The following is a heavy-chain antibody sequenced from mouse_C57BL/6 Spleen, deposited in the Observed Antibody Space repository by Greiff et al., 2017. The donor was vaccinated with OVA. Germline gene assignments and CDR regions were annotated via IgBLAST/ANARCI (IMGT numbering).Heavy chain of an antibody. J-gene: IGHJ3*01. CDR3: ARYDYDWFAY. CDR1: GYTFTSYW. D-gene: IGHD2-4*01. V-gene: IGHV1-53*01. Sequence: QVQLQQPGTELVKPGASVKLSCKASGYTFTSYWMHWVKQRPGQGLEWIGNINPSNGGTNYNEKLKRKATLTVDKYSSTAYMQLSSHTSEDSAVDYCARYDYDWFAYWGQGTLVTVSA. CDR2: INPSNGGT.